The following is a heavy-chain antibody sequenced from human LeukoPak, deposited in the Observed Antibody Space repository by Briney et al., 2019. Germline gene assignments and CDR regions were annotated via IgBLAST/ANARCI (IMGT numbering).Heavy chain of an antibody. D-gene: IGHD3-22*01. J-gene: IGHJ4*02. CDR3: AKDADPYYYDSSGYYPSTY. V-gene: IGHV3-43*02. Sequence: PGGSLRLSCAASGFTFDDYAMHWVRQAPGKGLEWVSLISDDGGTTYYADSVKGRFTISRDNSKNSLYLQLNSLRTEDTALYYCAKDADPYYYDSSGYYPSTYWGQGTLVTVSS. CDR2: ISDDGGTT. CDR1: GFTFDDYA.